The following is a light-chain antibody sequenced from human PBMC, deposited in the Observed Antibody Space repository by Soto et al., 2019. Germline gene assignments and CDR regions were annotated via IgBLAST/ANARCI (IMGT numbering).Light chain of an antibody. Sequence: QSALTQPASMSGSPGQSITISCTGTSSDVGGYGYVSWYQQHPGKPPKLMIYDVSDRPSGVSNRFSGSKSCNTASLTSSGLQAEVEADYYFSAYSKPSPVMFGGGSKLTL. J-gene: IGLJ3*02. CDR1: SSDVGGYGY. CDR2: DVS. CDR3: SAYSKPSPVM. V-gene: IGLV2-14*03.